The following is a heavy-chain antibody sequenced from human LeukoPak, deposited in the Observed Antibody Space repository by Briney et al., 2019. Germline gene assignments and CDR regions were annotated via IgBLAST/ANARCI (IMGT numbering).Heavy chain of an antibody. CDR2: NYYSGGT. V-gene: IGHV4-39*01. D-gene: IGHD6-13*01. J-gene: IGHJ4*02. Sequence: SETLSLTCTVSGGSISSSSYYWGWIRQPPGKGLEWIGSNYYSGGTYYYPSRKSRVTISVDTSKNPFSLKVSSVTAADTAVYYCARRIAADVYYFDYWGQGTLVTVSS. CDR3: ARRIAADVYYFDY. CDR1: GGSISSSSYY.